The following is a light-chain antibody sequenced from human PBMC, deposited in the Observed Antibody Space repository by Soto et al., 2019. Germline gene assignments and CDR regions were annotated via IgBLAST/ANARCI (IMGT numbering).Light chain of an antibody. Sequence: DTPMTQSPSSLSASVGDRVTISCRASQSISDYLNWYQQKSGKAPTLLIHEASNLEAGVPSRFSGSRSGTEFILTISNLQPEDVATYYCQQYHDLVFTFGQGTRLEI. V-gene: IGKV1-33*01. CDR1: QSISDY. CDR3: QQYHDLVFT. CDR2: EAS. J-gene: IGKJ5*01.